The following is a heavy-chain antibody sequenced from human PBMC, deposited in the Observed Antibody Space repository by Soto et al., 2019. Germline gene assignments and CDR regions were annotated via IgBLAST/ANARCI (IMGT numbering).Heavy chain of an antibody. CDR3: ARVFADSSSFFAP. Sequence: SETLSHTCTVSGGSISSGGYYWSWIRQHPGKGLEWIGYIYYSGSTYYNPSLKSRVTISVDTSKNQFSLKLSSVTAADTAVYYCARVFADSSSFFAPWGQGTLVPVSS. V-gene: IGHV4-31*03. J-gene: IGHJ5*02. CDR1: GGSISSGGYY. CDR2: IYYSGST. D-gene: IGHD6-13*01.